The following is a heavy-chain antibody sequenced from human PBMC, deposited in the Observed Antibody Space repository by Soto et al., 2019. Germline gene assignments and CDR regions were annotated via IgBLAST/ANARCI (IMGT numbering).Heavy chain of an antibody. CDR3: AETSSYGNYYFDY. J-gene: IGHJ4*02. D-gene: IGHD4-17*01. Sequence: GVPLRLSWTASGRTFSNHAMSWIRQAPGKGLEWVSIIGGSGSDTYYADSVKGRFTVSRDNSKNTQYVQMNSLRDEDTAVYYCAETSSYGNYYFDYWGPGTLVTVSS. CDR2: IGGSGSDT. CDR1: GRTFSNHA. V-gene: IGHV3-23*01.